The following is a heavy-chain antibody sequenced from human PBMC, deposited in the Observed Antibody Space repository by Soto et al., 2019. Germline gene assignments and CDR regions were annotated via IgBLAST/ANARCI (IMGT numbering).Heavy chain of an antibody. CDR2: INAGNGNT. Sequence: GASVKVSCKASGYTFTSYAMHWVRQAPGQRLEWMGWINAGNGNTKYSQKFQGRVTITRDTSASTAYMELSSLRSEDTAVYYCARERTGYYYDILTGYYSQYYYGMDVWGQGTTVTVSS. CDR3: ARERTGYYYDILTGYYSQYYYGMDV. V-gene: IGHV1-3*01. CDR1: GYTFTSYA. J-gene: IGHJ6*02. D-gene: IGHD3-9*01.